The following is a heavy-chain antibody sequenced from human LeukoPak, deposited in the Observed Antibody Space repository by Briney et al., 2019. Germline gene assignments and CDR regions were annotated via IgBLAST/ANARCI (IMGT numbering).Heavy chain of an antibody. CDR1: GGTSSSYA. CDR2: IIPIFGTA. J-gene: IGHJ6*03. V-gene: IGHV1-69*13. D-gene: IGHD3-10*01. Sequence: ASVKVSCKASGGTSSSYAISWVRQAPGQGLEWMGGIIPIFGTANYAQKFQGRVTITADESTSTAYMELSSLRSEDTAVYYCARAHQFGYYYYYMDVWGKGTTVTVSS. CDR3: ARAHQFGYYYYYMDV.